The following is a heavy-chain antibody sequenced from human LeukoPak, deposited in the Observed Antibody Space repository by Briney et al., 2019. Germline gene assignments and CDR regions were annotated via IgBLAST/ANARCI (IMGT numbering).Heavy chain of an antibody. CDR2: IYYSGST. D-gene: IGHD3-3*01. J-gene: IGHJ5*02. V-gene: IGHV4-59*08. CDR3: ARTTSFGWFDP. CDR1: GGSISSYY. Sequence: SETLSLTCTVSGGSISSYYWSWIRQPPGKGLEWIGYIYYSGSTNYNPSLKGRVTISVDTSKNQFSLKLSSVTAADTAVYYCARTTSFGWFDPWGQGTLVTVSS.